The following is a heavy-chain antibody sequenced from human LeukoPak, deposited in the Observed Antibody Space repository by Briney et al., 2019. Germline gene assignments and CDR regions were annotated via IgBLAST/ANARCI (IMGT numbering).Heavy chain of an antibody. CDR1: GFTFEDHV. D-gene: IGHD3-10*01. CDR3: ARSGSRDYFDY. J-gene: IGHJ4*02. CDR2: INWNGGST. V-gene: IGHV3-20*04. Sequence: RSGGSLRLSCAASGFTFEDHVMHWVRQAPGKGLEWVSGINWNGGSTGYADSVKGRFTISRDNAKNSLYLQMNSLRAEDTALYYCARSGSRDYFDYWGQGTLVTVSS.